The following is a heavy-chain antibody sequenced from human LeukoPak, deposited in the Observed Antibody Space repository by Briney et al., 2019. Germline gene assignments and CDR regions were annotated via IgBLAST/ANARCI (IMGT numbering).Heavy chain of an antibody. CDR1: GFTFSSYS. V-gene: IGHV3-21*01. Sequence: AGGSLRLSCAASGFTFSSYSMNWVRQAPGKGLEWVSSISSSSSYIYYANSVKGRFTISRDNARKSLFLQMNSLRAEDTAVYYCASETTRGYSYGSPTDGFDLWGQGTMVTVSS. CDR3: ASETTRGYSYGSPTDGFDL. D-gene: IGHD5-18*01. J-gene: IGHJ3*01. CDR2: ISSSSSYI.